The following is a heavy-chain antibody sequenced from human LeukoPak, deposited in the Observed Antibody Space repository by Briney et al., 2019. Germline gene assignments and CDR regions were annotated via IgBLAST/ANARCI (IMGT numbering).Heavy chain of an antibody. D-gene: IGHD1-26*01. V-gene: IGHV3-21*01. CDR2: ISSSSSYI. CDR3: ALELVGEYSQH. CDR1: GFTFSSYS. J-gene: IGHJ1*01. Sequence: GGSLRLSCAASGFTFSSYSMNWVRQAPGKGLEWVSSISSSSSYIYYADSVKGRFTISRDNAKNSLYLQMNSLRAEDTAVYYCALELVGEYSQHWGQGTLVTVSS.